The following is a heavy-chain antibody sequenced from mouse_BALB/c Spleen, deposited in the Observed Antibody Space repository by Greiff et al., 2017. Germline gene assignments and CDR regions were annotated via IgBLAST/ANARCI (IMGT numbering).Heavy chain of an antibody. Sequence: LVKTGASVKISCKASGYSFTGYYMHWVKQSPGKSLEWIGYISYYNGATSYNQKFKGKATFTVDTSSSTAYMQFNSLTSEDSAVYYCARSVYDGYYYAMDYWGQGTSVTVSA. J-gene: IGHJ4*01. CDR3: ARSVYDGYYYAMDY. V-gene: IGHV1S34*01. CDR2: ISYYNGAT. CDR1: GYSFTGYY. D-gene: IGHD2-3*01.